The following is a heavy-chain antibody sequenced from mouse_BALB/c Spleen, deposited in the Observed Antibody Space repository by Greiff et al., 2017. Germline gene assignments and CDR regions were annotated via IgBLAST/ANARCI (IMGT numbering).Heavy chain of an antibody. CDR3: ARGENYAMDY. J-gene: IGHJ4*01. Sequence: EVKLVESGGGLVKPGGSLKLSCAASGFTFSDYYMYWVRQTPEKRLEWVATISDGGSYTYYPDSVKGRFTISRDNAKNNLYLQMSSLKSEDTAMYYCARGENYAMDYWGQGTSVTVSS. CDR2: ISDGGSYT. V-gene: IGHV5-4*02. CDR1: GFTFSDYY.